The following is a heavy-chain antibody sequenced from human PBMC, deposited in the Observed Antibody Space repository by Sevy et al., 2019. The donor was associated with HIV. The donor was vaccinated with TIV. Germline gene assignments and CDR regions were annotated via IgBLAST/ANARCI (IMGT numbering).Heavy chain of an antibody. V-gene: IGHV4-39*01. CDR3: GGGEGGYDYDYGMEV. CDR1: GGTIVSSGHY. J-gene: IGHJ6*04. D-gene: IGHD3-22*01. CDR2: IYYNGHT. Sequence: SETLSLTCSVSGGTIVSSGHYWGWIRQTPGKGLEWIGSIYYNGHTYYNPSLNSRLTISIDTSKNQFSLNLSSVTAAKTAIYFGGGGEGGYDYDYGMEVGGKGT.